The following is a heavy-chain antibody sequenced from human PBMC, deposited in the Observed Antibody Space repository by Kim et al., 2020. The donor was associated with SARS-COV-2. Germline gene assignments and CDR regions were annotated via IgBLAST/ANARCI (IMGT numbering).Heavy chain of an antibody. J-gene: IGHJ4*02. D-gene: IGHD6-19*01. CDR3: ARGRGSGCLDY. CDR1: GFTISGYW. Sequence: GSLRLSCAASGFTISGYWMHWVRQAPGKGLVWVSRINGDGTNTSYADSVKGRFTISRDNAKNTLYLQMNSLRVEDTAVYYCARGRGSGCLDYWGQGTLV. V-gene: IGHV3-74*01. CDR2: INGDGTNT.